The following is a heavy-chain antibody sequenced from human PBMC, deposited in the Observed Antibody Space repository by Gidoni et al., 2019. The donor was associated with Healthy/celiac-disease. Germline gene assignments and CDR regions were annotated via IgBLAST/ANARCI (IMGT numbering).Heavy chain of an antibody. Sequence: QVQLVESGGGVVQPGRSLRLSCAASGFTFSSYGMHWVRQAPGKGLEWVAVIWYDGSNKYYADSVKGRFTISRDNSKNTLYLQMNSLRAEDTAVYYCARDFIGRGRYYFDYWGQGTLVTVSS. CDR1: GFTFSSYG. D-gene: IGHD3-10*01. J-gene: IGHJ4*02. CDR3: ARDFIGRGRYYFDY. V-gene: IGHV3-33*01. CDR2: IWYDGSNK.